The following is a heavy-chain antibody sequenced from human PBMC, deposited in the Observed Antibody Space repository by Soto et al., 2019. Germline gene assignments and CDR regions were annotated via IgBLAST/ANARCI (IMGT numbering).Heavy chain of an antibody. J-gene: IGHJ4*02. CDR1: GYDLTSYW. Sequence: PGESLKISCQAYGYDLTSYWFGWVRQMPGKGLEWMGIIYPGDSDTKYSPSFQDQVTISVDKSIRTAYLEWSSLKASDTAIYYCAKRGSGSQFDYWGQGTLVTVSS. CDR2: IYPGDSDT. CDR3: AKRGSGSQFDY. D-gene: IGHD1-26*01. V-gene: IGHV5-51*01.